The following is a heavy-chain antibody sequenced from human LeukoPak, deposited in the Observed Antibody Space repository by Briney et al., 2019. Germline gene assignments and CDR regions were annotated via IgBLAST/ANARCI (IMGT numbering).Heavy chain of an antibody. Sequence: GASVKVSCKASGYTFTSYDINWVRQATGQGLEWMGWMNPNSGNTGYAQKFQGRVTMTRNTSISTAYMELSSLRSEDTAVYYCARVVTVTLRRRYYYCGMDVWGQGTTVTVSS. CDR1: GYTFTSYD. CDR2: MNPNSGNT. V-gene: IGHV1-8*01. CDR3: ARVVTVTLRRRYYYCGMDV. J-gene: IGHJ6*02. D-gene: IGHD4-17*01.